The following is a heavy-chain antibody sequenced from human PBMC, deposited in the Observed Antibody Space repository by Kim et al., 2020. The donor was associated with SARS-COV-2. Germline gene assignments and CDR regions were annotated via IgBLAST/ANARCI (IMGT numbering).Heavy chain of an antibody. CDR3: ARDYGSSSMGAYWFDP. Sequence: KFQGRVTITRDKAASTAYMELSSLRSEDTAVYYCARDYGSSSMGAYWFDPWGQGALVTVSS. J-gene: IGHJ5*02. V-gene: IGHV1-3*01. D-gene: IGHD6-6*01.